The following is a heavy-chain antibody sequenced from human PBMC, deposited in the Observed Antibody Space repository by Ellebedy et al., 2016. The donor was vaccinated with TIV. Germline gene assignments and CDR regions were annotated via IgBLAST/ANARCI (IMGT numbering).Heavy chain of an antibody. D-gene: IGHD3-10*01. J-gene: IGHJ4*02. CDR2: MSYDGSNK. CDR3: AKDRGTMVRGVIGRDY. Sequence: GESLKISCAASGFTLSSYGMHWVRQAPGKGLEWVAVMSYDGSNKYYADSVKGRFTISRDNSKNTLYLQMNSLRAEDTAVYYCAKDRGTMVRGVIGRDYWGQGTLVTVSS. V-gene: IGHV3-30*18. CDR1: GFTLSSYG.